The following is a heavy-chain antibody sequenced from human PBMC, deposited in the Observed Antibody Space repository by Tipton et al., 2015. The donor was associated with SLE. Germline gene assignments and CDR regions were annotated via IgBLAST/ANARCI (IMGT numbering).Heavy chain of an antibody. Sequence: SLRLSCAASGFAFSSYSMSWVRQAPGKGLEWVASITSSGSYINYPDSVKGRFTISRDNSKNTLYLQMNSLRAEDTAVYYCAKDPRIVDAFDIWGQGTMVTVSS. CDR1: GFAFSSYS. CDR2: ITSSGSYI. D-gene: IGHD3-22*01. V-gene: IGHV3-21*04. J-gene: IGHJ3*02. CDR3: AKDPRIVDAFDI.